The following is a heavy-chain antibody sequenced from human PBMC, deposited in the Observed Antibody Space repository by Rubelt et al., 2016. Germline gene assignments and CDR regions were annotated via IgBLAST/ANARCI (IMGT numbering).Heavy chain of an antibody. J-gene: IGHJ3*02. V-gene: IGHV4-34*01. CDR3: ATSPKLEDAFDI. CDR1: GGSFSGYY. Sequence: QVQLQQWGAGLLKPSETLSLTCAVYGGSFSGYYWSWIRQPPGKGLEWIGEINHSGSTNYNPSLKSRVTKSVDTSKNQFSRKLSSVTAADTAGYYCATSPKLEDAFDIWGQGTMVTVSS. D-gene: IGHD3-10*01. CDR2: INHSGST.